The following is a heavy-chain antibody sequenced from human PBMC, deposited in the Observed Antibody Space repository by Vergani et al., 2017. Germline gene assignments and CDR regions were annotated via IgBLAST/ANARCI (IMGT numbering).Heavy chain of an antibody. D-gene: IGHD2-15*01. CDR3: ARDLAYCHEGSCAR. J-gene: IGHJ4*02. V-gene: IGHV3-30*02. CDR2: VLFDGSNE. Sequence: QVQLVQSGGGVVQPGGSLRLSCVASGFTFNRYGMQWVRQAPGKGLEWVAYVLFDGSNEYYADSVKGRFIVSRDNSNDALYLQMNSLRTDDTAVYYCARDLAYCHEGSCARWGQRSVVTVSS. CDR1: GFTFNRYG.